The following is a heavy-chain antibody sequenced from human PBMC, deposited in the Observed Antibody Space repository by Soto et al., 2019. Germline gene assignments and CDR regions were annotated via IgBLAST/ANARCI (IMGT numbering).Heavy chain of an antibody. Sequence: QVQLVQSGAEVKKPGSSVKVSCKASGGTVSSYTISWVRQAPGQGLEWMGRIIPILGIANYAQKFQGRVTITADKSTSTAYMELSSLRSEDTAVYYCARDLGVAAADYWGQGTLVTVSS. CDR2: IIPILGIA. CDR1: GGTVSSYT. CDR3: ARDLGVAAADY. V-gene: IGHV1-69*08. D-gene: IGHD6-13*01. J-gene: IGHJ4*02.